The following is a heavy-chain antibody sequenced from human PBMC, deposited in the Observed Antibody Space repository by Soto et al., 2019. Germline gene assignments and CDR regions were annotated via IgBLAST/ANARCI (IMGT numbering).Heavy chain of an antibody. V-gene: IGHV3-33*01. J-gene: IGHJ2*01. Sequence: VQLVESGGGVVQPGRSLRLSCAASGFTFSSYGMHWVRQAPGKGLEWVAVIWYDGSNKYYADSVKGRFTISRDNSKNTLYLQMNSLRAEDTAVYYCARDFSSGCYPEAGYCDLWGRGTLVTVSS. CDR3: ARDFSSGCYPEAGYCDL. CDR1: GFTFSSYG. CDR2: IWYDGSNK. D-gene: IGHD6-19*01.